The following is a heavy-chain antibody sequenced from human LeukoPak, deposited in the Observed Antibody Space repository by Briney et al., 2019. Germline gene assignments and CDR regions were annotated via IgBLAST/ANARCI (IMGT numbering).Heavy chain of an antibody. Sequence: GGSLRLSCSASGFTFSTYWMSWVRQAPGKGLEWVANMRRDGNEIYYLDSVRGRFTISRDNAKNSLYLQMNSLRADDTAVYYCVKSRRVGANQRGLFDYWGQGTLVTVSP. D-gene: IGHD1-26*01. CDR3: VKSRRVGANQRGLFDY. J-gene: IGHJ4*02. CDR1: GFTFSTYW. V-gene: IGHV3-7*03. CDR2: MRRDGNEI.